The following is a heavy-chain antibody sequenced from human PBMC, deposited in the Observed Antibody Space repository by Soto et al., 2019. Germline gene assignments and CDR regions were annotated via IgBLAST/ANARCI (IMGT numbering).Heavy chain of an antibody. CDR3: ARVGFGSTGWGGDFDY. D-gene: IGHD6-19*01. CDR1: GFTFSNYN. CDR2: ISISSTK. V-gene: IGHV3-48*02. J-gene: IGHJ4*02. Sequence: VQLVESGGGFVQPGGSLGLSCAASGFTFSNYNMNWVRQAPGKGLEWLSYISISSTKYYADSVKGRFTISRDNAKNSLYLQMNSLRDEDTAVYYCARVGFGSTGWGGDFDYWGQGTLVTVSS.